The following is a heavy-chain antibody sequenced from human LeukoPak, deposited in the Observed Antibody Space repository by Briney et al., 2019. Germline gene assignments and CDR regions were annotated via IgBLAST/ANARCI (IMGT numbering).Heavy chain of an antibody. D-gene: IGHD4-17*01. CDR3: AKLTAVTPKYFDF. CDR1: GFTFSSYA. V-gene: IGHV3-23*01. Sequence: GGSLRLSCAASGFTFSSYAMSWVRQAPGKGLEWVSIISASGGSTYYADSVKGRFTISRDNSKNTLYLQMNSLRAEDTAVYYCAKLTAVTPKYFDFWGQGTLVTASS. J-gene: IGHJ4*02. CDR2: ISASGGST.